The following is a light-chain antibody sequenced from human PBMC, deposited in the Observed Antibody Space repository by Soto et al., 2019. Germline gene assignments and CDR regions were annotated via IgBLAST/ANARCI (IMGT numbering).Light chain of an antibody. J-gene: IGLJ1*01. V-gene: IGLV2-23*01. CDR2: EGS. CDR3: CSYAGRSTYV. Sequence: QSVLTQPASVSGSPGQSITISCTGTSRDVGSYNLVSWYQHHPGKAPKLIIYEGSKRPSGVSNRFSGSKSGNRASLTISGLQADDEANYYCCSYAGRSTYVFGTGTKLTVL. CDR1: SRDVGSYNL.